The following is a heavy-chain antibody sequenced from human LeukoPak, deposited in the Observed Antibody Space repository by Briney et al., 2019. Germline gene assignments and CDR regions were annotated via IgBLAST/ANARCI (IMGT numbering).Heavy chain of an antibody. V-gene: IGHV4-39*01. CDR1: GGSISISGYY. CDR3: ARQIYYDRSGYFYFN. Sequence: PSETLSLTCTVSGGSISISGYYWGWIRQPPGKGLECIGIMSYSGSTYYNPSLKSRVTMSVDTSKNHFSLKMSSVTAADTAVYYCARQIYYDRSGYFYFNWGQGTLVTVSS. CDR2: MSYSGST. J-gene: IGHJ4*02. D-gene: IGHD3-22*01.